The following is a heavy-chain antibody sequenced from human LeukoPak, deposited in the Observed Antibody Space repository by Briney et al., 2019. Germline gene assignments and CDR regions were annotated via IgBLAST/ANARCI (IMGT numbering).Heavy chain of an antibody. CDR1: GGSVSSGTYY. CDR2: IYYSGST. CDR3: ARRRGDFWSDYYAFDY. Sequence: SETLSLTCTVSGGSVSSGTYYWSWIRQPPGEGLEWIGYIYYSGSTNYNPSLKSRVTISVDTSKNQFSLKLSSVTAADTAVYYCARRRGDFWSDYYAFDYWGQGTLVTISS. J-gene: IGHJ4*02. D-gene: IGHD3-3*01. V-gene: IGHV4-61*01.